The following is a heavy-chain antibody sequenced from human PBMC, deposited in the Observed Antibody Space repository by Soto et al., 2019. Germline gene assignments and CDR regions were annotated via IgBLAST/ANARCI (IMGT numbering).Heavy chain of an antibody. CDR1: GDTFKNCV. Sequence: QVQVVQSGVEVRRPGSSVKVSCKASGDTFKNCVISWVRQAPGQGLGWMGGIIPLFGTTDFAQRFLGRLTITTDESTTTAYMELSKLGSEDTATYYCAAELGFGKLSVVWGQGTTVIVSS. CDR3: AAELGFGKLSVV. J-gene: IGHJ6*02. V-gene: IGHV1-69*01. D-gene: IGHD3-10*01. CDR2: IIPLFGTT.